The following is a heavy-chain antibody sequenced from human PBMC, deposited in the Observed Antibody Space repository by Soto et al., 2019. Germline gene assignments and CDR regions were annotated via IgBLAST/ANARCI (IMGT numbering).Heavy chain of an antibody. Sequence: SETLSLTCSVSGVSISSYFWSWIRQAPGRGLEWIGYTYHRGSTNYSPSLKSRVAISLNTSENQFSLKVNSVTAADTAVYYCARIGGYHGPLDYWGQGTPVTVSS. J-gene: IGHJ4*02. CDR2: TYHRGST. D-gene: IGHD6-25*01. CDR1: GVSISSYF. V-gene: IGHV4-59*01. CDR3: ARIGGYHGPLDY.